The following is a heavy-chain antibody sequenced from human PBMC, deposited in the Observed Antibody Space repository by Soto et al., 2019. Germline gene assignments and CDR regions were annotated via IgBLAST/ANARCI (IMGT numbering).Heavy chain of an antibody. CDR3: ARECEGGSCYSSDY. CDR1: GGSISSGGYY. V-gene: IGHV4-30-4*01. CDR2: IYYSGST. D-gene: IGHD2-15*01. Sequence: PSETLSLTCTVSGGSISSGGYYWSWIRQPPGKGLEWIGYIYYSGSTYYNPSLKSRVTISVDTSKNQFSLKLSSVTAADTAVYYCARECEGGSCYSSDYWGQGTLVTVSS. J-gene: IGHJ4*02.